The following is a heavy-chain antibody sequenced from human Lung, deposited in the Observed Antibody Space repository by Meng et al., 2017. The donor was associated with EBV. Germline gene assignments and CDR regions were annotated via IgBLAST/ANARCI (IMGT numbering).Heavy chain of an antibody. V-gene: IGHV4-39*01. CDR1: GGPISMNGYD. Sequence: LQPLASGPEPVRPSKTLPLSGTCSGGPISMNGYDWAGVRQPPGKGLEWIGAIYHSGSTSYNPSLQCRVTMFVDTSKNQFSLMLTSVTATDTAVYYCARRRGGSGRDCWGQGTLVTVSS. CDR3: ARRRGGSGRDC. CDR2: IYHSGST. D-gene: IGHD3-10*01. J-gene: IGHJ4*02.